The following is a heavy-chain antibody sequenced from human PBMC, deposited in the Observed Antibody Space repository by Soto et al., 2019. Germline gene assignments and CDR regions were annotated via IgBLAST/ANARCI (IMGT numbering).Heavy chain of an antibody. V-gene: IGHV5-10-1*01. CDR1: GYSFTSYW. J-gene: IGHJ6*02. Sequence: PGESLRISCKGSGYSFTSYWISWVRQMPGKGLEWMGRIDPSDSYTNYSPSFQGHVTISADKSISTAYLQWSSLKASDTAMYYCARAQSRAKLLWFGDPYGMDVWGQGTTVTVSS. CDR3: ARAQSRAKLLWFGDPYGMDV. D-gene: IGHD3-10*01. CDR2: IDPSDSYT.